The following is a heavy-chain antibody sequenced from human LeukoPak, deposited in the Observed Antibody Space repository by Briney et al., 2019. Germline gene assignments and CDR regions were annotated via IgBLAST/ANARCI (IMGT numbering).Heavy chain of an antibody. V-gene: IGHV3-21*01. J-gene: IGHJ4*02. CDR1: GFTFSSYS. Sequence: GGSLRLSCAASGFTFSSYSMNWVRQAPGKGLEWVSSISSSSSYIYYADSVKGRFTISRDNAKNSLYLQMNSLRAEDTAVYYCARGLGGGYDLPDYWGQGTLVTVSS. CDR2: ISSSSSYI. D-gene: IGHD5-12*01. CDR3: ARGLGGGYDLPDY.